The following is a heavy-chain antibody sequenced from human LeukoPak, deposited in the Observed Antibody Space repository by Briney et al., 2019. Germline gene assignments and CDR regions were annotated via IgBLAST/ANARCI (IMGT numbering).Heavy chain of an antibody. D-gene: IGHD6-6*01. CDR1: GGSISSFH. V-gene: IGHV4-59*08. J-gene: IGHJ4*02. CDR3: ARLTRLSTSPDRYYLDY. Sequence: SETLSLTCNVSGGSISSFHWSWIRQPPGKGLEWIGYIYYTGSTNYNPSLKSRVTISVDASKNQFSLKLSSVTAADSAVYYCARLTRLSTSPDRYYLDYWGQGTLVTVSS. CDR2: IYYTGST.